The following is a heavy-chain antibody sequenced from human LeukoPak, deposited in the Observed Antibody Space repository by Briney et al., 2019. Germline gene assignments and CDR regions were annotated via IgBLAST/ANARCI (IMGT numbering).Heavy chain of an antibody. V-gene: IGHV4-39*07. D-gene: IGHD2-8*02. CDR3: ARDPGGNVNP. Sequence: SETLSLTCSVSGGSINSGNYYWGWVRQPPGTGLEWIGSISYSGNTYYNPSLKSRVTISVDTSKNHFSLKLSSVTAADTAVYYCARDPGGNVNPWGQGTLVTVSS. CDR1: GGSINSGNYY. CDR2: ISYSGNT. J-gene: IGHJ5*02.